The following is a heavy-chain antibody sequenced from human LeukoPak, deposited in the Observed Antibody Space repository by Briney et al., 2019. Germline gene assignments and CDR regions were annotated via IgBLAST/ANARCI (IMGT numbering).Heavy chain of an antibody. CDR3: ARDYSYDILTGYYNRGVKGVFDY. V-gene: IGHV3-30*02. CDR2: IRYDGNNK. D-gene: IGHD3-9*01. CDR1: GFTFSNYS. J-gene: IGHJ4*02. Sequence: GGSLRLSCGASGFTFSNYSMLWVRQAPGKGLDWVAFIRYDGNNKLYADSVKGRFTISRDNSKNTLYLHINSLRAEDTAVYYCARDYSYDILTGYYNRGVKGVFDYWGQGTLVTVSS.